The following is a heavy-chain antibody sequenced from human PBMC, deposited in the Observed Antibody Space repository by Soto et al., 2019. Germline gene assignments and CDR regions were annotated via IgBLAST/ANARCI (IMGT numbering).Heavy chain of an antibody. D-gene: IGHD3-22*01. Sequence: SVKFCVKASGYSFTSYGISWLRQAPGQGLEWMGWISAYNGNTNYAQKLQGRVTMTTDTSTSTAYMELRSLRSDDTAVYYCARVDYDSSGYYYDFGYWGQGTLVTVYS. CDR1: GYSFTSYG. V-gene: IGHV1-18*01. CDR2: ISAYNGNT. J-gene: IGHJ4*02. CDR3: ARVDYDSSGYYYDFGY.